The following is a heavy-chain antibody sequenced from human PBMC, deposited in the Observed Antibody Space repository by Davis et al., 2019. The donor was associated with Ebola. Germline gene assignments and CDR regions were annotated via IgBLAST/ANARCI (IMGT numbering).Heavy chain of an antibody. V-gene: IGHV4-4*02. CDR1: GGSISSSNW. J-gene: IGHJ5*02. Sequence: MPSETLSLTCAVSGGSISSSNWWSWVRQPPGKGPEWIGEINHSGSTNYNPSLKSRVTISVDTSKNQFSLKLSSVTAADTAVYYCARLHRKNTLWFGELLFPNWFDPWGQGTLVTVSS. CDR2: INHSGST. D-gene: IGHD3-10*01. CDR3: ARLHRKNTLWFGELLFPNWFDP.